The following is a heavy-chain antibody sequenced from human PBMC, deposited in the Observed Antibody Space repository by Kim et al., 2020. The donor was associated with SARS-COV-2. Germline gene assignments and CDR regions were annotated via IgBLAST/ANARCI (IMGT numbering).Heavy chain of an antibody. CDR3: ARGRKRRGITIFGYYYYGMDV. Sequence: SETLSLTCAVYGGSFSCYYWSWIRQPPGKGLEWIGEINHSGSTNYNPSLKSRVTISVYTSKNQFSLKLSSVTAADTAVYYCARGRKRRGITIFGYYYYGMDVWGPGTTVTVSS. D-gene: IGHD3-3*01. CDR2: INHSGST. J-gene: IGHJ6*02. CDR1: GGSFSCYY. V-gene: IGHV4-34*01.